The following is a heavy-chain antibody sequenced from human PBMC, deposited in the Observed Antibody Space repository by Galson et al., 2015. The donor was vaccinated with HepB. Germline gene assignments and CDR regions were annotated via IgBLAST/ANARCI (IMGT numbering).Heavy chain of an antibody. D-gene: IGHD3-16*01. CDR2: INTNTANA. V-gene: IGHV7-4-1*02. J-gene: IGHJ4*02. CDR1: GYTFTNYG. CDR3: ARVRVGGPVAVPTQRYYYLDT. Sequence: SVKVSCKASGYTFTNYGLTWVRQAPGQGLEWMGWINTNTANATYAQAVTGRFVFSLDTSVSTAYLQISSLKADDTAVYYCARVRVGGPVAVPTQRYYYLDTWGQGTMVPVPS.